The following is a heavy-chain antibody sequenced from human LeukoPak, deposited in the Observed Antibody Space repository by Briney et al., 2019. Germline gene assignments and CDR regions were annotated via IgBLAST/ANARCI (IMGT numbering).Heavy chain of an antibody. J-gene: IGHJ5*02. V-gene: IGHV4-34*01. Sequence: PSETLSLTCAVYGGSFSGYYWSWIRQPPGKGLEWIGEINHSGSTNYNPSLKSRVTISVDTSKNQFSLKLSSVTAADTAVYYCARGRRDGSGYLLHQKNNWFDPWGQGTLVTVSS. D-gene: IGHD3-22*01. CDR2: INHSGST. CDR3: ARGRRDGSGYLLHQKNNWFDP. CDR1: GGSFSGYY.